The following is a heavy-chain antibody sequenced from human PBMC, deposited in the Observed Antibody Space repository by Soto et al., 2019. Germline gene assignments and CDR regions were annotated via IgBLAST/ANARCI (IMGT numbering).Heavy chain of an antibody. CDR3: ARGSLDITMIVVGLDY. D-gene: IGHD3-22*01. Sequence: SETLSLTCTVSGDSISSGGYYWSWIRQHPGKGLEWIGYIYYSGSTYYNPSLKSRVTISVDTSKNQFSLKLSSVTAADTAVYYCARGSLDITMIVVGLDYWGQGTLVTVSS. CDR1: GDSISSGGYY. J-gene: IGHJ4*02. V-gene: IGHV4-31*03. CDR2: IYYSGST.